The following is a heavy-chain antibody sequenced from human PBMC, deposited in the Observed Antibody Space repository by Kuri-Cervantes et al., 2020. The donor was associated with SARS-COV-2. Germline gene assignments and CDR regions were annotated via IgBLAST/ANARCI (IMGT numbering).Heavy chain of an antibody. D-gene: IGHD2-21*02. CDR1: GFPFGSYW. CDR3: ARGGVVTADWYFDL. Sequence: GESLKISCAASGFPFGSYWMHWVRQAPGKGLVWVSRTNSDGISTSYADSVKGRFTISRDNAKNTLYLQLNSLGAEDTAVYYCARGGVVTADWYFDLWGRGTLVTVSS. J-gene: IGHJ2*01. V-gene: IGHV3-74*01. CDR2: TNSDGIST.